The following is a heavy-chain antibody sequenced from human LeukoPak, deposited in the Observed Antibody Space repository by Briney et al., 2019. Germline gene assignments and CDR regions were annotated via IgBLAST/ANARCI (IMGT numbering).Heavy chain of an antibody. CDR1: GFTFSSYS. CDR3: ASYYYDSSGYYGYFQH. V-gene: IGHV3-21*01. Sequence: GGSLRLSCAASGFTFSSYSMSWVRQAPGKGLEWVSSISSSSSYIYYADSVKGRFTISRDNSKNTLYLQMNSLRGEDTAVYYCASYYYDSSGYYGYFQHWGQGTLVTVSS. J-gene: IGHJ1*01. CDR2: ISSSSSYI. D-gene: IGHD3-22*01.